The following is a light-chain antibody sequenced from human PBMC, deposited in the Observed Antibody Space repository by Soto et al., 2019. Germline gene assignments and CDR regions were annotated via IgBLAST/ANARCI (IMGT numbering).Light chain of an antibody. Sequence: EIVMTQSPATLSVSPWERATLSCRASQSVSSNLAWYQQKPGQAPRLLIYGASSRATGIPDRFSGSGSGTDFTLTISRLEPEDFAVYYCQQYRSFGQGTKVDIK. J-gene: IGKJ1*01. CDR1: QSVSSN. V-gene: IGKV3D-15*01. CDR2: GAS. CDR3: QQYRS.